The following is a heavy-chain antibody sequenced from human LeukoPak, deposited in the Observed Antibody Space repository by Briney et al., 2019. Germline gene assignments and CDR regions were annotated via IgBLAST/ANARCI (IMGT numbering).Heavy chain of an antibody. CDR2: INHSGST. CDR3: ARHRDYYFDY. D-gene: IGHD3/OR15-3a*01. V-gene: IGHV4-34*01. CDR1: GGSFSGYY. Sequence: SETLSLTCAVYGGSFSGYYWSWIRQPPGKGLEWIGEINHSGSTNYNPSLKSRVTISVDTSKNQFSLKLSSVTAADTAVYYCARHRDYYFDYWGQGTLVTVSS. J-gene: IGHJ4*02.